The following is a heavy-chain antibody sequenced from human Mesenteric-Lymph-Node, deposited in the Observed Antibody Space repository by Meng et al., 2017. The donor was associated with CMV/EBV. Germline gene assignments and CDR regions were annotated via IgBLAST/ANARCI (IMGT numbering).Heavy chain of an antibody. CDR1: GFTFDDYG. CDR3: ARNRGSPYYFDY. CDR2: IDWNGGST. V-gene: IGHV3-20*04. Sequence: GESLKISCAASGFTFDDYGMSWVRQPPGKGLEWVSGIDWNGGSTGHADSVKGRFTISRDNAKNSLYLQMNSLRAEDTALYYCARNRGSPYYFDYWGQGTLVTVSS. D-gene: IGHD1-14*01. J-gene: IGHJ4*02.